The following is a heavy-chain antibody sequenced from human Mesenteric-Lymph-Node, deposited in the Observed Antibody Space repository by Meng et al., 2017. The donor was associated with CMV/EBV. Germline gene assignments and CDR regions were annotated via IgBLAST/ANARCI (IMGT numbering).Heavy chain of an antibody. J-gene: IGHJ4*02. CDR2: INHSGST. Sequence: SETLSLTCAVYGGSFSGYYWSWIRQPPGKGLEWIGEINHSGSTNYNPSLKSRVTISVDTSKNQFSLKLSSVTAADTAVYYCARESGSYTDYWGQRTLVTVSS. V-gene: IGHV4-34*01. CDR1: GGSFSGYY. CDR3: ARESGSYTDY. D-gene: IGHD1-26*01.